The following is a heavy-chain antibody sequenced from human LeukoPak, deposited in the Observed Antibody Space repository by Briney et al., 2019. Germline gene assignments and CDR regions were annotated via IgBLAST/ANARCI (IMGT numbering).Heavy chain of an antibody. J-gene: IGHJ4*02. CDR3: ARGRGSRADYYDSSGYHYFDY. Sequence: GGSLRLSCAASGFTFSSYAISWVRQAPGQGLEWMGGIIPIFGTANYAQKFQGRVTITADKSTSTAYMELSSLRSEDTAVYYCARGRGSRADYYDSSGYHYFDYWGQGTLVTVSS. CDR1: GFTFSSYA. D-gene: IGHD3-22*01. CDR2: IIPIFGTA. V-gene: IGHV1-69*06.